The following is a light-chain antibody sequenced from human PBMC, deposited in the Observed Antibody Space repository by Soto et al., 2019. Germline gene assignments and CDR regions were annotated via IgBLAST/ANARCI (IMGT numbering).Light chain of an antibody. CDR2: GAS. CDR1: QTVGDN. V-gene: IGKV3-15*01. CDR3: QQYNNWPLGT. Sequence: ETAMTQSPVTLSLSPGERTTLSCRASQTVGDNVAWYRQKPGQPPSLLIYGASTMAPGVPARFSGSGSGTDFILTISSLQSEDFGFYYCQQYNNWPLGTFGQGTRVEI. J-gene: IGKJ1*01.